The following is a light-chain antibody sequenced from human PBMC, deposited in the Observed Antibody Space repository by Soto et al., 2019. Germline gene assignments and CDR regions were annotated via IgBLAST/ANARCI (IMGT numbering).Light chain of an antibody. V-gene: IGKV3-20*01. CDR2: GAS. Sequence: EIVLTQSPGTLSLSPGERATLSCRASQSVSSSYLAWYQQKPGQAPRLLIYGASSRATGIADRFSGSGSGTDFTLTISRLEPEDFAVYYCQQYGNSPPKTFGQGTKVEIK. J-gene: IGKJ1*01. CDR3: QQYGNSPPKT. CDR1: QSVSSSY.